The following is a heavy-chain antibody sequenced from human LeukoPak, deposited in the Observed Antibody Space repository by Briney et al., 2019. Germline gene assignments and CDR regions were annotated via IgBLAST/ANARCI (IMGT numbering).Heavy chain of an antibody. Sequence: ASVKVSCKASGYTITSSDVNWVRQATGQGLEWMGWMNPNSGNTGYAQKFQGRVTITRNTSISTAYMELSSLRSEDTAVYYCARANQGSSSSGFDYWGQGTLVTVSS. CDR3: ARANQGSSSSGFDY. J-gene: IGHJ4*02. CDR1: GYTITSSD. V-gene: IGHV1-8*01. CDR2: MNPNSGNT. D-gene: IGHD6-6*01.